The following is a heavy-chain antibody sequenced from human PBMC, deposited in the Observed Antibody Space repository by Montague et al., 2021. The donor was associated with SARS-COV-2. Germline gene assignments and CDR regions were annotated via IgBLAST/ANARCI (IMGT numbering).Heavy chain of an antibody. CDR3: ARDTRITMLVVVNRYGMDV. CDR1: GGSISRYY. V-gene: IGHV4-59*01. CDR2: IYYNGST. J-gene: IGHJ6*02. D-gene: IGHD3-22*01. Sequence: SETLSLTCTVSGGSISRYYWNWIRQPPGKGLEWMVYIYYNGSTNYNPPPYSRVTISVDTSTNQYSLKLSSVTAADTAVYYCARDTRITMLVVVNRYGMDVWGQGTTVTVSS.